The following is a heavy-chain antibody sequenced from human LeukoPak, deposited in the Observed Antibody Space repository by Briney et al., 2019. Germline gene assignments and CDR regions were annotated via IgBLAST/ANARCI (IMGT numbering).Heavy chain of an antibody. CDR1: GGSISSGNYY. CDR2: IYTSGST. Sequence: SETLSLTCTVSGGSISSGNYYWNWIRQPAGKGLEWIGRIYTSGSTNYNPSLKSRVTISVDTSKNQFSLKLSSVTAADTAVYYCARGLPRIAARFWTDYWGQGTLVTVSS. V-gene: IGHV4-61*02. J-gene: IGHJ4*02. CDR3: ARGLPRIAARFWTDY. D-gene: IGHD6-6*01.